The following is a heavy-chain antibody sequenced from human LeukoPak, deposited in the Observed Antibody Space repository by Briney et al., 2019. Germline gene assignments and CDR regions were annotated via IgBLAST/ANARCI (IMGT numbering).Heavy chain of an antibody. CDR1: GGSISRSSDY. Sequence: PSETLSLTCIVSGGSISRSSDYWGWIRQPPGKGLEWIGTIYYSGSTYYEPSLKSRVTISVDTSKNQFSLKLNSATAADTAVYYCARRARGSGWYYWGQGTLVTVSS. D-gene: IGHD6-19*01. CDR2: IYYSGST. CDR3: ARRARGSGWYY. J-gene: IGHJ4*02. V-gene: IGHV4-39*01.